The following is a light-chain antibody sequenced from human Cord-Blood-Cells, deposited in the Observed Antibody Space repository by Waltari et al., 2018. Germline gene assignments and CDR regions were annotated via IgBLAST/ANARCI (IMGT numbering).Light chain of an antibody. V-gene: IGLV1-44*01. CDR2: SNK. CDR1: SPNIGSNT. Sequence: QSVLTQPPSASGTPGQRVTISCSGSSPNIGSNTVNWYQQLPGTAPKLLIYSNKQRPSGVPGRFSGSKSGTSASLAISGLQSEDEADYYCAAWDDSLNGPVFGGGTKLTVL. J-gene: IGLJ3*02. CDR3: AAWDDSLNGPV.